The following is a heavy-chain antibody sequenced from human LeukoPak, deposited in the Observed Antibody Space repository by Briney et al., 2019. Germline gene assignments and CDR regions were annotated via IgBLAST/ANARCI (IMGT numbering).Heavy chain of an antibody. V-gene: IGHV3-7*01. CDR2: VNQDGCET. D-gene: IGHD1-26*01. Sequence: GGPLTLPCVASACDLSSSWMIWVGQPPPKGLPGVASVNQDGCETYYQPSAKGRFTISRDNTQNSLYLQMNSLRAADTAVYYCTRELHPSYYLPDYWGQGTLVTVSS. CDR3: TRELHPSYYLPDY. CDR1: ACDLSSSW. J-gene: IGHJ4*02.